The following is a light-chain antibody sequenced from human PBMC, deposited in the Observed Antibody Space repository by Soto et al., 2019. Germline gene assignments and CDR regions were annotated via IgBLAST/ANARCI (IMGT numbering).Light chain of an antibody. V-gene: IGKV1-39*01. CDR3: QQYSHLIT. J-gene: IGKJ5*01. Sequence: DIQMTQSPSSLSASVGDRVTITCRASQSISSFLNWYQQKPGKPPNLLIYAASSLQSGVPSRFSGSGSGTDFTLTISSLQPEDIATYYCQQYSHLITFGQGTRLEIK. CDR1: QSISSF. CDR2: AAS.